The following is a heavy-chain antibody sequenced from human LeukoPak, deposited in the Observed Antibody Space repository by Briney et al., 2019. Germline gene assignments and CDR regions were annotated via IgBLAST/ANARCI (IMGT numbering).Heavy chain of an antibody. CDR1: GGSFSGYY. Sequence: PSETLSLTCAVYGGSFSGYYWSWIRQPPGQGLEWIGEINHSGSTNYNPSLKSRVTISVDTSKNQFSLKLSSVTAADTAVYYCARGPRQNSSFYVWGQGTLVNVSS. CDR2: INHSGST. CDR3: ARGPRQNSSFYV. J-gene: IGHJ4*02. D-gene: IGHD6-19*01. V-gene: IGHV4-34*01.